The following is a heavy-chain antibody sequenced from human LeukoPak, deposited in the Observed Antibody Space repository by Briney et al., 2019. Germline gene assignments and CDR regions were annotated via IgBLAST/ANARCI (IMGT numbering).Heavy chain of an antibody. D-gene: IGHD1-26*01. J-gene: IGHJ4*02. V-gene: IGHV1-2*02. CDR3: TRDDIVGARDFDY. Sequence: ASVKVSCKASGYTFTSYGISWVRQAPGQGLEWMGWINPNGGDTKSAQKLQGRLTMTRDTSITTAYMDLSRLTSDDTAVYYCTRDDIVGARDFDYWGQGTLVTVSS. CDR1: GYTFTSYG. CDR2: INPNGGDT.